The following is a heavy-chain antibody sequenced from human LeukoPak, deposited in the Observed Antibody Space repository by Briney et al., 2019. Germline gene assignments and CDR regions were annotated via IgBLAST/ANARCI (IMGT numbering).Heavy chain of an antibody. CDR3: TSSFDGADY. CDR1: GFTFSGSA. V-gene: IGHV3-73*01. Sequence: PGRSLRLSCAASGFTFSGSAMHWVRQASGKGLEWVGRIRSKANSYATAYAASVKGRFTISRDDSKNTAYLQMNSLKTEDTAVYYCTSSFDGADYWGQGTLVTVSS. CDR2: IRSKANSYAT. J-gene: IGHJ4*02.